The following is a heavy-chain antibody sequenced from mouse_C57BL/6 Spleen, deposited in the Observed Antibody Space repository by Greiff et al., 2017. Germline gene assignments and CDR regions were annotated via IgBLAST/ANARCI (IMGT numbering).Heavy chain of an antibody. CDR2: INPSTGGT. CDR1: GYSFTGYY. V-gene: IGHV1-43*01. CDR3: ARSLPYYYGSSYGYFDY. J-gene: IGHJ2*01. D-gene: IGHD1-1*01. Sequence: VQLKESGPELVKPGASVKISCKASGYSFTGYYMHWVKQSSEKSLEWIGEINPSTGGTSYNQKFKGKATLTVDKSSSTAYMQLKSLTSEDSAVYYCARSLPYYYGSSYGYFDYWGQGTTLTVSS.